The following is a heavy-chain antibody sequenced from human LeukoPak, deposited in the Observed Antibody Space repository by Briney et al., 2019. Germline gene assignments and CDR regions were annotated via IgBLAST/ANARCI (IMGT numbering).Heavy chain of an antibody. J-gene: IGHJ4*02. CDR2: IYYSGST. Sequence: PGGSLRLSCAASGFTFSSYWMSWIRQPPGKGLEWIGSIYYSGSTYYNPSLKSRVTISVDTSKNQFSLKLSSVTAADTAVYYCARHERMVRGEDDYWGQGTLVTVSS. D-gene: IGHD3-10*01. CDR1: GFTFSSYW. CDR3: ARHERMVRGEDDY. V-gene: IGHV4-39*01.